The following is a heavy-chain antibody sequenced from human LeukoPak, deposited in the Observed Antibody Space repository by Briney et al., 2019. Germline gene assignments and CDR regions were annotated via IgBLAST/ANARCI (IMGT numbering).Heavy chain of an antibody. Sequence: SETLSLTCTVSGGSISSYYWSWIRQPPGKGLEWIGEINHSGSTNYNPSLKSRVTISVDTSKNQFSLKLSSVTAADTAVYYCARGRYPGVVPALPRNYYYYYMDVWGKGTTVTVSS. J-gene: IGHJ6*03. D-gene: IGHD2-2*01. CDR1: GGSISSYY. V-gene: IGHV4-34*01. CDR3: ARGRYPGVVPALPRNYYYYYMDV. CDR2: INHSGST.